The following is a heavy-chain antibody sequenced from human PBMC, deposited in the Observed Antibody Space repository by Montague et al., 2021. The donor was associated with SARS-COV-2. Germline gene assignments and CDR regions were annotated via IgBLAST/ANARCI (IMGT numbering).Heavy chain of an antibody. J-gene: IGHJ4*02. CDR1: GGSISGSSDY. CDR2: VDYSGNT. V-gene: IGHV4-39*01. Sequence: SETLSLTCTVTGGSISGSSDYWGWIRPSQGQGLEWNASVDYSGNTYYSPSLKSRLTISVDTSKNQLSLKLNSVTAADTALYYCARREYSYGWGDWGQGALVTVSS. CDR3: ARREYSYGWGD. D-gene: IGHD5-18*01.